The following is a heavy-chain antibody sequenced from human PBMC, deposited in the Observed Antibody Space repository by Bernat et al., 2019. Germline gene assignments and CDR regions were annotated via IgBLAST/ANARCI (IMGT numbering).Heavy chain of an antibody. CDR1: GFTFSTYD. Sequence: QVQLVESGGGVVQPGRSLRLSCAASGFTFSTYDMHWVRQAPGKGLEWVAVISYDGSNQYYADSVKGRFTISRDNSKNTLYLQMNSLRAEDTAVYYCAKVFYDLWSGPPDYWGQGTLVIVSS. D-gene: IGHD3-3*01. J-gene: IGHJ4*02. CDR2: ISYDGSNQ. V-gene: IGHV3-30*18. CDR3: AKVFYDLWSGPPDY.